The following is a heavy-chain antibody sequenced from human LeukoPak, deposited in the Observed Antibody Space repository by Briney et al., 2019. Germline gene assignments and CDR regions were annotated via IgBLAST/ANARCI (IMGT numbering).Heavy chain of an antibody. D-gene: IGHD1-26*01. V-gene: IGHV3-15*01. Sequence: PGGSLRLSCAASGFTFSSYAMSWVRQAPGKGLEWVGRIKSKTDGGTTDYAAPVKGRFTISRDDSKNTLYLQMNSLKTEDTAVYYCTTDHRSSGSYWEYYYYMDVWGKGTTVTVSS. CDR2: IKSKTDGGTT. CDR3: TTDHRSSGSYWEYYYYMDV. CDR1: GFTFSSYA. J-gene: IGHJ6*03.